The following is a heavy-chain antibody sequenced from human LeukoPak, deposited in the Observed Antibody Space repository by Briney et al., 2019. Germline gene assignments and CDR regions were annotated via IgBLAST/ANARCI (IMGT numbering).Heavy chain of an antibody. CDR3: ARDSSSWYENGPDYYYGMDV. D-gene: IGHD6-13*01. Sequence: ASVKVSCKASGGTFSSYAISWVRQASGQGLEWMGGIIPIFGTANYAQKFQGRVTITADESTSTAYMELSSLRSEDTAVYYCARDSSSWYENGPDYYYGMDVWGQGTTVTVSS. J-gene: IGHJ6*02. CDR2: IIPIFGTA. CDR1: GGTFSSYA. V-gene: IGHV1-69*13.